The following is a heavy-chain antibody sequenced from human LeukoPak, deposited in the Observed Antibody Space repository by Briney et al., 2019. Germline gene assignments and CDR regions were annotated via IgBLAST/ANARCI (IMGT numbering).Heavy chain of an antibody. V-gene: IGHV3-7*01. Sequence: QTGGSLRLSCAASGFTFSSYWMSWVRQAPGKGLEWVANIKQDGSEKYYVDSVKGRFTISRDNAKNTLYLQMNSLRAEDTAVYYCARSDYGDLYYFDYWGQGTLVTVSS. D-gene: IGHD4-17*01. CDR2: IKQDGSEK. CDR1: GFTFSSYW. CDR3: ARSDYGDLYYFDY. J-gene: IGHJ4*02.